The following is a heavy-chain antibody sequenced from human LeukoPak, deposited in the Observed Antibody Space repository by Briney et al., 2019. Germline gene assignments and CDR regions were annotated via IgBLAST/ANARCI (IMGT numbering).Heavy chain of an antibody. CDR2: ISSSSSYI. CDR3: ARDGLAAAGFDY. Sequence: GGSLRLSCAASGFTFSSYSMTWVRQAPGKGLEWVSSISSSSSYIYYADSVKGRFTISRDNAKNSLYLQMNSLRAEDTAVYYCARDGLAAAGFDYWGQGTLVTVSS. CDR1: GFTFSSYS. V-gene: IGHV3-21*01. J-gene: IGHJ4*02. D-gene: IGHD6-13*01.